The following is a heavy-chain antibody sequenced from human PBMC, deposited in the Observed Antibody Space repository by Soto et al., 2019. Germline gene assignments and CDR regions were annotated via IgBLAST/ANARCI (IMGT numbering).Heavy chain of an antibody. CDR3: AKGGGDYGSGSYPFWY. J-gene: IGHJ4*02. CDR1: GFTFSSYA. D-gene: IGHD3-10*01. Sequence: EVQLLESGGGLVQPGGSLRLSCAASGFTFSSYAMSWVRQAPGKGLEWVSGISSSGGSTYYADSVKGRFTISRDNSKNTLYLQMNSLRAEDTAVNYCAKGGGDYGSGSYPFWYWGQGTLVTVSS. V-gene: IGHV3-23*01. CDR2: ISSSGGST.